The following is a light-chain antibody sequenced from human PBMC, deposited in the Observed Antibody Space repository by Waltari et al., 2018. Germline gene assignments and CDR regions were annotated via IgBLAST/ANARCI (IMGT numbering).Light chain of an antibody. CDR1: QSVTANY. J-gene: IGKJ3*01. CDR3: QQYGSSLFS. V-gene: IGKV3-20*01. Sequence: EIVLTQSPGRLSLSPGERATVSCRASQSVTANYLAWYQQKPGQAPRLLIYDASSRATGIPDRFSGSGSGTDFTLTISRLEPEDFGVYYCQQYGSSLFSFGPGTKVEIK. CDR2: DAS.